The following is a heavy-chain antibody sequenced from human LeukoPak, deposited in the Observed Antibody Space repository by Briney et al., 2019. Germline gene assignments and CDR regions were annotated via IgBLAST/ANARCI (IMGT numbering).Heavy chain of an antibody. D-gene: IGHD5-18*01. V-gene: IGHV1-69*04. Sequence: GASVKVSCKASGGTFSSYTISWVRQAPGQGLEWMGRIIPILGIANYVQKFQGRVTITADKSTSTAYMELSSLRSEDTAVYYCAREFSLDTAMVHSFDYWGQGTLVTVSS. CDR2: IIPILGIA. CDR3: AREFSLDTAMVHSFDY. J-gene: IGHJ4*02. CDR1: GGTFSSYT.